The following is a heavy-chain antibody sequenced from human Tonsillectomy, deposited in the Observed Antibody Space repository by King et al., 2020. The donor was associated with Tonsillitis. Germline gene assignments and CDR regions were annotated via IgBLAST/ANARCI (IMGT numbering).Heavy chain of an antibody. CDR2: ISWNSGSI. Sequence: VQLVESGGGLVQPGRSLRLSCAASGFTLGDYAIHWVRQAPGKGLEWVSGISWNSGSIGYADSVKGRFTISRDNAKTSLYLQMNSLRAEDTALYYCAKDIGTGDYYYGMDVWGQGTTVIVSS. CDR1: GFTLGDYA. D-gene: IGHD1-26*01. V-gene: IGHV3-9*01. J-gene: IGHJ6*02. CDR3: AKDIGTGDYYYGMDV.